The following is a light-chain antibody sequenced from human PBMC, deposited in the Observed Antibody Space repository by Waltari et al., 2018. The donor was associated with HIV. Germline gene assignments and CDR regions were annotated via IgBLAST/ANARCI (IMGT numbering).Light chain of an antibody. Sequence: EIVLTQSPDTLSLSPGERAALSCRASQSVSSNYLAWYQQKPGQAPRLLIYGASRRATGIPDSFSGSGSGTDFTLTISRLEPEDFAVYYCQQYGSSPYTFGQGTKLEIK. CDR1: QSVSSNY. CDR2: GAS. J-gene: IGKJ2*01. CDR3: QQYGSSPYT. V-gene: IGKV3-20*01.